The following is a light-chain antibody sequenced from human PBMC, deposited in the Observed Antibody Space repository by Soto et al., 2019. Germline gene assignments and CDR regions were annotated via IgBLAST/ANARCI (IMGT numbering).Light chain of an antibody. CDR2: RAS. CDR3: QQRSNWPQIT. CDR1: QSVSSNY. J-gene: IGKJ5*01. V-gene: IGKV3-11*01. Sequence: DIVLTQSPGTLSLSPWERAALSPRAGQSVSSNYLAWYQQKPGQTPKVLIYRASTRATGIPARFSGSGSGTDFTLTISSLEPEDFAVYYCQQRSNWPQITFGQGTRLGIK.